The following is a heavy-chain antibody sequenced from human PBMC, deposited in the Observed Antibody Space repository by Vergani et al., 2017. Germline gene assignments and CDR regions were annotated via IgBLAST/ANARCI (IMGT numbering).Heavy chain of an antibody. V-gene: IGHV3-23*01. Sequence: EVQLLQSEGAVVQPGGSLRLSCVASGFTYSCYAMSWVRQGHGQGLEGGSSIKNTGDSTHYADSVKDRFNITRDNSKNTLYLQMNSLRVEDTAVYYCGRGSDNYNWGQGTLVTVSS. CDR3: GRGSDNYN. CDR1: GFTYSCYA. CDR2: IKNTGDST. J-gene: IGHJ4*02. D-gene: IGHD5-24*01.